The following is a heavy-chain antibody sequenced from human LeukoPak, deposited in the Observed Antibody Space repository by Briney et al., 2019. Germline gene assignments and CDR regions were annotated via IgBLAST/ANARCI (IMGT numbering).Heavy chain of an antibody. J-gene: IGHJ4*02. V-gene: IGHV3-23*01. CDR3: AKSKWLEKIFDY. Sequence: GGSLRLSYAASGFTFSSYAMSWVRQAPGKGLEWVSAISGSGGSTYYADSVKGRFTISRDNSKNTLYLQMNSLRAEDTAVYYCAKSKWLEKIFDYWGQGTLVTVSS. CDR2: ISGSGGST. D-gene: IGHD6-19*01. CDR1: GFTFSSYA.